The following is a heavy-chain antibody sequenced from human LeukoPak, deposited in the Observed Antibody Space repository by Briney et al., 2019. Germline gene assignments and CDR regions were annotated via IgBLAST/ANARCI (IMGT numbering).Heavy chain of an antibody. CDR3: ARAEIAVAGNLLFDY. CDR1: GYTFSTFG. J-gene: IGHJ4*02. CDR2: INPNSGGT. D-gene: IGHD6-19*01. Sequence: ASVKVSCKTSGYTFSTFGITWVRQAPGQGLEWMGWINPNSGGTNYAQKFQGWVTMTRDTSISTAYMELSRLRSDDTAVYYCARAEIAVAGNLLFDYWGQGTLVTVSS. V-gene: IGHV1-2*04.